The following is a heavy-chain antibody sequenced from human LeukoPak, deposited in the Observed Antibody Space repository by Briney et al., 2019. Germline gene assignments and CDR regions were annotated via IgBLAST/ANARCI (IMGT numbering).Heavy chain of an antibody. D-gene: IGHD6-19*01. CDR3: AKDATYSSGWTDY. CDR1: GFTFRNFN. J-gene: IGHJ4*02. V-gene: IGHV3-30*18. Sequence: GGSLRLSCAASGFTFRNFNMTWVRQAPGKGLEWVASISHDVTNTDYLDSVKGRFTISRDNSKNSLYLQMNSLRAEDTALYYCAKDATYSSGWTDYWGQGTLVTVSS. CDR2: ISHDVTNT.